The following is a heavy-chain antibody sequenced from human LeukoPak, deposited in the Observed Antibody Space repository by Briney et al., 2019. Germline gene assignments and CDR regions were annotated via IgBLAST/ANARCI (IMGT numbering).Heavy chain of an antibody. CDR2: VYSDGTT. CDR3: ARAMATIYSSRGFDY. V-gene: IGHV3-53*01. D-gene: IGHD5-12*01. J-gene: IGHJ4*02. CDR1: GFIVTSNY. Sequence: GGSLCRSCAASGFIVTSNYMSWVRQAPGKGLGWVSVVYSDGTTYYADSVKGRFTMSRDNSKNTLHLQMNSLRGDDTAVYYCARAMATIYSSRGFDYWGQGTAVSVCS.